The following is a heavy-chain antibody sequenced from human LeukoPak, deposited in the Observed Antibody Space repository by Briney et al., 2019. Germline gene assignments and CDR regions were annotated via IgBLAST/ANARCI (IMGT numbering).Heavy chain of an antibody. CDR3: ARVRYYDYVWGSYPYGMDV. Sequence: ASVKVSCKASGYTFTSYGISWVRQAPGQGLEWMGWISAYNGNTNYAQKLQGRVTMTTDTSTSTAYMELRSLRSDDTAVYYCARVRYYDYVWGSYPYGMDVWGKGTTVTVSS. D-gene: IGHD3-16*02. CDR1: GYTFTSYG. J-gene: IGHJ6*04. CDR2: ISAYNGNT. V-gene: IGHV1-18*04.